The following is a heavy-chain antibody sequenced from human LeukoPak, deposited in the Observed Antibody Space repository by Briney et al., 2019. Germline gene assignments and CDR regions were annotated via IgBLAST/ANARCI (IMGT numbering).Heavy chain of an antibody. D-gene: IGHD3-22*01. J-gene: IGHJ4*02. V-gene: IGHV3-30*03. CDR2: ISYDGSNK. CDR3: ARRYYYDSSDFDY. CDR1: GFTFSSYW. Sequence: GGSLRLSCAASGFTFSSYWMSWVRQAPGKGLEWVAVISYDGSNKYYADSVKGRFTISRDNSKNTLYLQMNSLRAEDTAVYYCARRYYYDSSDFDYWGQGTLVTVSS.